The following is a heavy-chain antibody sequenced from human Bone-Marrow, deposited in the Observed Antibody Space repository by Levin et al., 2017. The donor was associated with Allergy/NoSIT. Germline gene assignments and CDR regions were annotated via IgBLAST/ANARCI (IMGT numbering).Heavy chain of an antibody. D-gene: IGHD6-6*01. V-gene: IGHV3-33*01. J-gene: IGHJ4*02. Sequence: GGSLRLSCTASGFNFIKFGMHWVHQAPGKGLEWVAAMLYNGNKKKYADSVKGRFVISRDNSNNTLYLEMNNLRVEDTAVYFCARDDIEAAPTPLGFDYWGQGTLVTVSS. CDR2: MLYNGNKK. CDR1: GFNFIKFG. CDR3: ARDDIEAAPTPLGFDY.